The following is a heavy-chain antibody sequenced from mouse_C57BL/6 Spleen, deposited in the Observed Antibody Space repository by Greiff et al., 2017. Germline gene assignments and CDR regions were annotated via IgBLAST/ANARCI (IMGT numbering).Heavy chain of an antibody. CDR2: ISSGGSYA. CDR3: ARHYGSSYWYFDV. Sequence: EVQVVESGGDLVKPGGSLKLSCAASGFTFSSYGLSWVRQTPDKRLEWVATISSGGSYASYPDSVKGRFTISRDNAKNTLYLQMSSLKSEDTAMYYCARHYGSSYWYFDVWGTGTTVTVSS. D-gene: IGHD1-1*01. CDR1: GFTFSSYG. J-gene: IGHJ1*03. V-gene: IGHV5-6*01.